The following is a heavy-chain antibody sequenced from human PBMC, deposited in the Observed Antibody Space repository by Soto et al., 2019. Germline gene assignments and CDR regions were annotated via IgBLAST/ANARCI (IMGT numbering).Heavy chain of an antibody. J-gene: IGHJ2*01. CDR3: ARGGSGWYFWYFDL. CDR1: GFTFSSYW. V-gene: IGHV3-7*01. D-gene: IGHD6-19*01. Sequence: EVQLVESGGGLVQPGGSLRLSCAASGFTFSSYWMSWVRQAPGKGLEWVANIKQDGSEKYYVDSVKGLFTISRDNAKNSLYLQMNSLRAEDTAVYYCARGGSGWYFWYFDLWGRGTLVTVSS. CDR2: IKQDGSEK.